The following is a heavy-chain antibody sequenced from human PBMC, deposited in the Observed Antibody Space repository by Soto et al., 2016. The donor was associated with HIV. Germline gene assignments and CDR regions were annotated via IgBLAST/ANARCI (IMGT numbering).Heavy chain of an antibody. J-gene: IGHJ4*02. D-gene: IGHD3-22*01. V-gene: IGHV3-15*01. CDR3: TTDRIPNHYDSSGYFSY. CDR2: AKSKPDGGTT. CDR1: GFTFSNAW. Sequence: EVQLVESGGGLVKPRGSLRLSCAASGFTFSNAWMSWIRQAPGKGLEWLGRAKSKPDGGTTDYAASVKDRFTISRDDSKNTLNLQMNSLKTEDTAVYYCTTDRIPNHYDSSGYFSYWGQGTLVTVSS.